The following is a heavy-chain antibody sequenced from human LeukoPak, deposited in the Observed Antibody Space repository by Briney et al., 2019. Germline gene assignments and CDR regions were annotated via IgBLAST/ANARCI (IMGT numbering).Heavy chain of an antibody. D-gene: IGHD4-11*01. V-gene: IGHV4-4*07. CDR1: GVSISSYY. J-gene: IGHJ2*01. CDR3: ARDYNNLYSYL. CDR2: IYPSGSA. Sequence: SETLSLTCDVSGVSISSYYWSWIRQPAGKGLEWLGRIYPSGSANYNPSLKSRGTMSVDTSKNQFSLRLSSVTAAETAVYFCARDYNNLYSYLWGRGTLVSASS.